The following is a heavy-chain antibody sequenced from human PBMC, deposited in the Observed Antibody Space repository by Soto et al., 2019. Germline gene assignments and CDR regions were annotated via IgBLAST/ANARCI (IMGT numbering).Heavy chain of an antibody. CDR3: ARHREGVVAARFDY. J-gene: IGHJ4*02. Sequence: SETLSLTCTVSGGSISSSSYYWGWIRQPPGKGLEWIGSIYYSGSTYYNPSLKSRVSISVATSKNQFSLKLSSVTAADTAVYYCARHREGVVAARFDYWGQGTLVTVSS. V-gene: IGHV4-39*01. CDR2: IYYSGST. CDR1: GGSISSSSYY. D-gene: IGHD2-15*01.